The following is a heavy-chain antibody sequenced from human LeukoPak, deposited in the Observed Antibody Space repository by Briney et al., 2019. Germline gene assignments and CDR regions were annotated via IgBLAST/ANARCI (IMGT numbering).Heavy chain of an antibody. CDR1: GYTFTSYA. Sequence: ASVEVSCKASGYTFTSYAINWVRQATGQGLEWMGWMNPNSGSTGYAQKFQGRVTITRNTSISTAYMELSGLRSEDTAVYYCARGRSTGYPYYFEYWGQGTLVTVSS. CDR3: ARGRSTGYPYYFEY. V-gene: IGHV1-8*03. CDR2: MNPNSGST. D-gene: IGHD5-12*01. J-gene: IGHJ4*02.